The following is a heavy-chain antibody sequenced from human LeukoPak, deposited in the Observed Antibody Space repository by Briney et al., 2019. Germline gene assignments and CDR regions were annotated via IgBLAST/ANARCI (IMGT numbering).Heavy chain of an antibody. CDR1: GGSFSGYY. CDR3: ARGKGSGWTFDY. V-gene: IGHV4-34*01. J-gene: IGHJ4*02. D-gene: IGHD6-19*01. Sequence: SETLSLTCAVYGGSFSGYYWTWIRQPPGKGLEWIGEINHSGSTNYNPSLKSRVTISVDTSKNQFSLKLSSVTAADTAVYYCARGKGSGWTFDYWGQGALVTVSS. CDR2: INHSGST.